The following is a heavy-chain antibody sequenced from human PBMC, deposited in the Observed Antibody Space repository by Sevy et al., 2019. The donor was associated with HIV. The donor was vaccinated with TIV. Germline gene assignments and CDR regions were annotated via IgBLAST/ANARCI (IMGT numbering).Heavy chain of an antibody. CDR2: TRNKANSYTT. CDR3: ARGGSGSYYFDY. D-gene: IGHD3-10*01. CDR1: GFTFSDHY. Sequence: GGSLRLSCAASGFTFSDHYMDWVHQAPGKGLEWVGRTRNKANSYTTEYAASVKGRFTISRDDSKNSLYLQMNSLKTEDTAVYYCARGGSGSYYFDYWGQGTLVTVSS. J-gene: IGHJ4*02. V-gene: IGHV3-72*01.